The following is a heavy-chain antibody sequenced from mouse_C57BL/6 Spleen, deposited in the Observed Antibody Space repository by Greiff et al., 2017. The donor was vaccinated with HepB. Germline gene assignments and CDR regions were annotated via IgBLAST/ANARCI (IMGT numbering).Heavy chain of an antibody. Sequence: EVNVVESGGDLVKPGGSLKLSCAASGFTFSSYGMSWVRQTPDKRLEWVATISSGGSYTYYPDSVKGRFTISRDNAKNTLYLQMSSLKSEDTAMYYCARQRTGTYYFDYWGQGTTLTVSS. CDR2: ISSGGSYT. J-gene: IGHJ2*01. V-gene: IGHV5-6*01. D-gene: IGHD4-1*01. CDR3: ARQRTGTYYFDY. CDR1: GFTFSSYG.